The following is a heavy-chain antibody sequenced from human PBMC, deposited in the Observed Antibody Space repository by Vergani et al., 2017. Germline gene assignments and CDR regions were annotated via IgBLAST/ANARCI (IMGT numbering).Heavy chain of an antibody. J-gene: IGHJ5*02. Sequence: QLQLQESGPGLVKPSETLSLTCTVSGGSISSSSYYWGWIRQPPGKGLEWIGSIYYSGSTYYNPSLKSRVTISVDTSKNQFSLKLSSVTAADTAVYYCARQEAAAGNWFDPGGQGTLVTVSS. CDR1: GGSISSSSYY. V-gene: IGHV4-39*01. D-gene: IGHD6-13*01. CDR2: IYYSGST. CDR3: ARQEAAAGNWFDP.